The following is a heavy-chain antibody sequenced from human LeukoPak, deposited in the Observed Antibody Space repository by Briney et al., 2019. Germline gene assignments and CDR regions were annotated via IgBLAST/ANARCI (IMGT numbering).Heavy chain of an antibody. J-gene: IGHJ4*02. CDR1: GGTFSSYA. D-gene: IGHD3-22*01. CDR2: MNPNSGNT. CDR3: ASPRRSSGYYLGY. V-gene: IGHV1-8*02. Sequence: GASVKVSCKASGGTFSSYAINWVRQATGQGLEWMGWMNPNSGNTGYAQKFQGRVTMTRNTSISTAYMELSSLRSEDTAVYYCASPRRSSGYYLGYWGQGTLVTVSS.